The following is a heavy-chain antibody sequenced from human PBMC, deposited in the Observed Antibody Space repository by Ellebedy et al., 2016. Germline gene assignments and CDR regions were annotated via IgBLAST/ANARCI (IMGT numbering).Heavy chain of an antibody. Sequence: GGSLRLXCVVSGFSISNYWMSWVRQAPGKGLEWVAGISGSGANTNYADSVKGRFIISRDNSRNTLHLLMTTLRPEDTAVYYCVKDNGFTISGVFDFWGQGTPVTVSS. CDR3: VKDNGFTISGVFDF. D-gene: IGHD5-24*01. J-gene: IGHJ4*02. CDR1: GFSISNYW. CDR2: ISGSGANT. V-gene: IGHV3-23*01.